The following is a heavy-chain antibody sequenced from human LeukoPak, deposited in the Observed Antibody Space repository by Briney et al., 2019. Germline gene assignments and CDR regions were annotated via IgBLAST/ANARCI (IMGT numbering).Heavy chain of an antibody. V-gene: IGHV4-34*01. J-gene: IGHJ3*02. CDR3: ARSNYVWGSYRPRQSDAFDI. CDR2: INHSGST. D-gene: IGHD3-16*02. Sequence: KSSETLSLTCAAYGGSFSGYYWSWIRQPPGKGLEWIGEINHSGSTNYNPSLKSRVTMSVDTSKNQFSLKLSSVTAADTAVYYCARSNYVWGSYRPRQSDAFDIWGQGTMVTVSS. CDR1: GGSFSGYY.